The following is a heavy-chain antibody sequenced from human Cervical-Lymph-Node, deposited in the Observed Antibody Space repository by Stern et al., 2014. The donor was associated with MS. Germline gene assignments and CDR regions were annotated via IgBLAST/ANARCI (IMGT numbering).Heavy chain of an antibody. CDR1: GYKFTNNW. V-gene: IGHV5-51*03. CDR3: ARRGHGYMGIDY. D-gene: IGHD5-24*01. CDR2: IYPGDSET. J-gene: IGHJ4*02. Sequence: EVRLVESGAEVKKPGDSLRISCEVSGYKFTNNWIGWVRQMPGKGLEWMGIIYPGDSETRYSPSFQGQVTILVDKSNTTAYLQWSSLKASDTALYYCARRGHGYMGIDYWGQGTPVTVSS.